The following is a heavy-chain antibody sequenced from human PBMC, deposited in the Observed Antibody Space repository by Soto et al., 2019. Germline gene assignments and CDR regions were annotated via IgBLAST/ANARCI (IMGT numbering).Heavy chain of an antibody. CDR3: ARSWVTGKGGMDV. Sequence: ASVKVSCKASGYTFTSYGLSWVRQAPGQGLEWMGWINGYTGNTNYAQKFQGRVTMTTDTSTNTAYLDLWTLISNDTAVYYCARSWVTGKGGMDVWGQGTTVTVSS. V-gene: IGHV1-18*01. CDR2: INGYTGNT. CDR1: GYTFTSYG. J-gene: IGHJ6*02. D-gene: IGHD3-16*01.